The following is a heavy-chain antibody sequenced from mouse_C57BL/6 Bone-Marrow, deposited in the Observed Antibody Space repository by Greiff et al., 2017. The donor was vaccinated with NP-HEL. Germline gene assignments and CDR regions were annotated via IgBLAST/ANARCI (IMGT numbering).Heavy chain of an antibody. CDR1: GFNIKDDY. D-gene: IGHD1-1*01. V-gene: IGHV14-4*01. Sequence: VQLQQSGAELVRPGASVKLSCTASGFNIKDDYMHWVKQRPEQGLEWIGWIDPENGDTEYASKFQGKATITADTSSNTAYLQLSSLTSDDTADYYSTTYYYVSSYWYFDGWGTGTTVTVSS. J-gene: IGHJ1*03. CDR3: TTYYYVSSYWYFDG. CDR2: IDPENGDT.